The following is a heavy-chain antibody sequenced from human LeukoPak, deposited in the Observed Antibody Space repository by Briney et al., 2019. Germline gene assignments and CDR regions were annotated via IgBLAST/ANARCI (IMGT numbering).Heavy chain of an antibody. CDR3: AKDRPPYYYDSSGYHLYFQH. Sequence: GGSLRLSCAASGFTFSSYAMSWVRQAPGKGLDWVSAISGSGGSTYYADSVKGRFTISRDNSKNTLYLQMNSLRAEDTAVYYCAKDRPPYYYDSSGYHLYFQHWGQGTLVTVSS. CDR1: GFTFSSYA. D-gene: IGHD3-22*01. J-gene: IGHJ1*01. V-gene: IGHV3-23*01. CDR2: ISGSGGST.